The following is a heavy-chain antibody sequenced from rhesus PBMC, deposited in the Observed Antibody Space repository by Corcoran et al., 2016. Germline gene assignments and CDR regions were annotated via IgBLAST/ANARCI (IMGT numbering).Heavy chain of an antibody. CDR3: ARHARTYSSGWPYYFDY. D-gene: IGHD6-31*01. CDR1: GGSISSSNW. CDR2: IYGSGGTT. V-gene: IGHV4-93*02. Sequence: QVQLQESGPAVVKPSETLSLTCAVSGGSISSSNWWSWIRQSPGKGLEWIGGIYGSGGTTEYKPALKSRVTISIDTSKNQFSLKLSFVTAVDTAVYYCARHARTYSSGWPYYFDYWGQGVLVTVSS. J-gene: IGHJ4*01.